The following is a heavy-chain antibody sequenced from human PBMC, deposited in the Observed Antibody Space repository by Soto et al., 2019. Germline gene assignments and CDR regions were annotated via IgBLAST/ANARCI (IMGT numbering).Heavy chain of an antibody. Sequence: GGSLRLSCAASGFTFSSYAMHWVRQVPGKGLEWVTLISYDGSKKFYADSVKGRFTISRDQSKNTLYLQTNSLRAEDTASYYCARDNAPVAGTSLPGYWGQGTLVTVSS. J-gene: IGHJ4*02. D-gene: IGHD6-19*01. CDR1: GFTFSSYA. CDR3: ARDNAPVAGTSLPGY. V-gene: IGHV3-30*01. CDR2: ISYDGSKK.